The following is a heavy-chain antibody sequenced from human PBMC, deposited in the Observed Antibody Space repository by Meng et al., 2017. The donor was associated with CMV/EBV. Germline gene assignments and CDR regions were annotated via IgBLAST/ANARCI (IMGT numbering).Heavy chain of an antibody. D-gene: IGHD2-21*02. CDR2: IYYSGSI. V-gene: IGHV4-30-4*08. CDR1: GGSISSGDYY. J-gene: IGHJ4*02. Sequence: QVHRQESGPGLVKPSQSLSLTCTVSGGSISSGDYYWRWIRQPPGKGLEWIGYIYYSGSIYYNPSLKSRVTISVDTSKNQFSLKLSSVTAADTAVYYCAREGDNPFDYWGQGTLVTVSS. CDR3: AREGDNPFDY.